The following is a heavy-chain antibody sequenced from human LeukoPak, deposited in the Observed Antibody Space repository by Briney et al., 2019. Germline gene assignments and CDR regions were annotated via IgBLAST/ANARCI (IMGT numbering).Heavy chain of an antibody. D-gene: IGHD3-22*01. Sequence: GGSLRLSCAASGFTFSSYAMSWVRQAPGRGLEWVSAISGSGGSTYYADSVKGRFTISRDNSKNTLYLQMNSLRAEDTAVYYCAKADMRNYYDSSGYFLWGQGTLVTVSS. J-gene: IGHJ4*02. CDR3: AKADMRNYYDSSGYFL. V-gene: IGHV3-23*01. CDR2: ISGSGGST. CDR1: GFTFSSYA.